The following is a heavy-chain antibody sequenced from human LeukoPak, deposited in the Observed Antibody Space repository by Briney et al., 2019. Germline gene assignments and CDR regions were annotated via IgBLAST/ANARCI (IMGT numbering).Heavy chain of an antibody. V-gene: IGHV3-7*01. CDR3: ARVRYLTSGLFDY. CDR1: GFTFSSYW. D-gene: IGHD3-9*01. CDR2: IKQDGSEK. Sequence: GGSLRLSCAASGFTFSSYWVSWVRQAPGKGLEWVANIKQDGSEKYYVDSVKGRFTISRDNAKNSLYLQMNSLRAEDTAVYYCARVRYLTSGLFDYWGQGTLVTVSS. J-gene: IGHJ4*02.